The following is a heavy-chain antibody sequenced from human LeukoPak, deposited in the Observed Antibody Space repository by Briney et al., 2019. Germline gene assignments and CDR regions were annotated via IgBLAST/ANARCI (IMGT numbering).Heavy chain of an antibody. D-gene: IGHD3-10*01. CDR3: ANKAMVRGVIIDY. CDR2: ISGSGGST. CDR1: GFTFSSYA. J-gene: IGHJ4*02. V-gene: IGHV3-23*01. Sequence: GSLRLSCAASGFTFSSYAMGWVRQAPGKGLEWVSAISGSGGSTYYADSVKGRFTISRDNSKNTLYLQMNSLRAEDTAVYYCANKAMVRGVIIDYWGQGTLVTVSS.